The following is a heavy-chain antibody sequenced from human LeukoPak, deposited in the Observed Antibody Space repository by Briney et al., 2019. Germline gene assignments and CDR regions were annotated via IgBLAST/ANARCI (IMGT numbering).Heavy chain of an antibody. J-gene: IGHJ4*02. CDR1: GLVFVDYD. Sequence: GGSLRLSCGASGLVFVDYDMHWVRQAPGKGLEWVAFIRSDGYHTYYTDSVKGRFIITRDNFKNTLYLQMNSLRLEDMAVYYCAKPSGSGVDYWGRGTRVTVSS. CDR2: IRSDGYHT. V-gene: IGHV3-30*02. CDR3: AKPSGSGVDY. D-gene: IGHD1-26*01.